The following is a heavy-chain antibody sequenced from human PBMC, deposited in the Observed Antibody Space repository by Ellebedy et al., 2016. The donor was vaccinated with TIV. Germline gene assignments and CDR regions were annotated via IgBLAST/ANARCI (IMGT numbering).Heavy chain of an antibody. D-gene: IGHD6-13*01. CDR1: GGTFSTYA. J-gene: IGHJ6*02. CDR2: IIPILGTS. CDR3: ARDRDSSSWYFGGYYYYGMDV. Sequence: AASVKVSCKTSGGTFSTYAINWVRQAPGQGLEWMGRIIPILGTSNNAQRFQGRVSISADKSTNTIFMELGSLRSEDTAVYYCARDRDSSSWYFGGYYYYGMDVWGQGTTVTVSS. V-gene: IGHV1-69*04.